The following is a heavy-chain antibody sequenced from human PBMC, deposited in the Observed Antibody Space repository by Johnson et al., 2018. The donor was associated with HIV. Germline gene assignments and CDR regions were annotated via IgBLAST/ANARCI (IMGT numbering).Heavy chain of an antibody. CDR2: ISYDGSNK. Sequence: QMLLVESGGGVVQPGRSLILSCAASEFTFSNSWMTWVRQAPGNGLQWVAVISYDGSNKYYADSVKGRFTISRDNSKNTLYLQMISLRAEDTAVYYCARFRRAYCAGDCPSRAFDIWGQGTMVTVSS. CDR1: EFTFSNSW. CDR3: ARFRRAYCAGDCPSRAFDI. D-gene: IGHD2-21*02. V-gene: IGHV3-30*14. J-gene: IGHJ3*02.